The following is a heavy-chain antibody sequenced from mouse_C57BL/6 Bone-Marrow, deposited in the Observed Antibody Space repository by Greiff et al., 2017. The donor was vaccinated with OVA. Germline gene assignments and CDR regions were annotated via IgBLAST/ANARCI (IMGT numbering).Heavy chain of an antibody. CDR1: GYTFTSYW. CDR2: INPSSGYT. V-gene: IGHV1-7*01. D-gene: IGHD1-1*01. Sequence: QVQLQQPGAELVKPGASVKLSCKASGYTFTSYWMHWVKQRPGQGLEWIGYINPSSGYTKYNQKFKDKATLTADKSPSTAYMQLSSLTYEDSAVYYCARDYGSRAWFAYWGQGTLVTVSA. CDR3: ARDYGSRAWFAY. J-gene: IGHJ3*01.